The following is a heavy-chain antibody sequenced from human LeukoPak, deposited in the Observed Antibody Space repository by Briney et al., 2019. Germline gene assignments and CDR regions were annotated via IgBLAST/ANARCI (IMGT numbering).Heavy chain of an antibody. CDR2: IPYDGSNK. CDR3: ARPLVRTRYYFDY. CDR1: GFTFSSYA. V-gene: IGHV3-30-3*01. Sequence: GGSLRLSCAASGFTFSSYAMHWVRQAPGKGLEWVAVIPYDGSNKYYADSVKGRFTISRDNSRNTLYLQMSSLRAEDTAVYYCARPLVRTRYYFDYWGQGTLVTVSS. J-gene: IGHJ4*02. D-gene: IGHD2-8*01.